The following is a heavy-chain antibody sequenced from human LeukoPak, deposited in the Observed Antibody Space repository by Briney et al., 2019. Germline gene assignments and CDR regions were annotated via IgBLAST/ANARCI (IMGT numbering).Heavy chain of an antibody. J-gene: IGHJ4*02. CDR3: ARAYYYDSSGPDY. CDR2: IWYDGSNK. V-gene: IGHV3-33*01. Sequence: GGSLRLSCAASGFTFSSHGMHWVRQAPGKGLEWVAVIWYDGSNKYYADSVKGRFTISRDNSKNTLYLQMNSLRAEDTAVYYCARAYYYDSSGPDYWGQGTLVTVSS. CDR1: GFTFSSHG. D-gene: IGHD3-22*01.